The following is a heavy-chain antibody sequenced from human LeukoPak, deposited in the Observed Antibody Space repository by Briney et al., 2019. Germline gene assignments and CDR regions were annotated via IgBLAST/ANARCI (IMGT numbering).Heavy chain of an antibody. CDR1: GYTFTTYY. D-gene: IGHD4-17*01. CDR2: INAGNGNT. J-gene: IGHJ4*02. Sequence: ASVKVTCKASGYTFTTYYIHWVRQAPGQRLEWMGWINAGNGNTKYSQKFQGRVTITRDTSASTAYMELSSLRSEDTAVYYCARSVGDYGGYYFDYWGQGTLVTVSS. CDR3: ARSVGDYGGYYFDY. V-gene: IGHV1-3*01.